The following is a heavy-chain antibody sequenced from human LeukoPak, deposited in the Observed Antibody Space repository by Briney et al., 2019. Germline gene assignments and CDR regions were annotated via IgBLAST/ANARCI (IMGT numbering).Heavy chain of an antibody. CDR1: RFTFHTYG. V-gene: IGHV3-48*04. J-gene: IGHJ4*02. D-gene: IGHD2-15*01. CDR3: ARERRSCSGGTCYGSGDFDN. CDR2: ISGLSDII. Sequence: PGGSLRLSCAASRFTFHTYGMNWVRKAPGKGLEWISYISGLSDIIHYGDSVKGRFTISRDNGKSSLYLQLSSLRAEDTAIYYCARERRSCSGGTCYGSGDFDNWGQGTLVTVPS.